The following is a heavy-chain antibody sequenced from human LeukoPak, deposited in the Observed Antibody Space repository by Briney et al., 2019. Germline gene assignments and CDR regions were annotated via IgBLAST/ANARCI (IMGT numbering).Heavy chain of an antibody. J-gene: IGHJ6*04. D-gene: IGHD3-9*01. CDR3: AKEILTGRDYGMDV. V-gene: IGHV3-23*01. Sequence: GGSLRLSCAASGFTFSSYVMSWVRQAPGKGLEWVSAISGSGGSTYYADSVKGRFTNSRNNSNNTLCLQMNSLRAEDTALYYGAKEILTGRDYGMDVWGKGTMVTVSS. CDR2: ISGSGGST. CDR1: GFTFSSYV.